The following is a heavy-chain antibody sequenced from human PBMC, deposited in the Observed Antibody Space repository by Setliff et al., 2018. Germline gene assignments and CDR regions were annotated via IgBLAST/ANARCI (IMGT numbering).Heavy chain of an antibody. D-gene: IGHD3-10*01. Sequence: SETLSLTCTVSGGPISSGNYYWSWIRQPAGKGLEWIGHIQTSGTTNYNPSLKSRVTISVDTSKNQFSLKLSAVSAADTAVYYCARAYYYASGNSHNYYMDVWGKGTAVTVSS. CDR1: GGPISSGNYY. CDR3: ARAYYYASGNSHNYYMDV. V-gene: IGHV4-61*09. CDR2: IQTSGTT. J-gene: IGHJ6*03.